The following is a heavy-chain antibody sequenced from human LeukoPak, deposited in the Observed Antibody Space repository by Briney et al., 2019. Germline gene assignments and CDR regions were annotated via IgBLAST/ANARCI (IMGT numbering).Heavy chain of an antibody. D-gene: IGHD5-12*01. CDR1: GFTVSSNY. J-gene: IGHJ4*02. CDR3: ASNSGYDYWGEYYFDY. Sequence: GGSLRLSCAASGFTVSSNYMSWVRQAPGKGLEWVSVIYSGGSTYYADSVKGRFTISRDNSKNTLYLQMNSLRAEDTAVYYCASNSGYDYWGEYYFDYWGQGTLVTVSS. CDR2: IYSGGST. V-gene: IGHV3-53*01.